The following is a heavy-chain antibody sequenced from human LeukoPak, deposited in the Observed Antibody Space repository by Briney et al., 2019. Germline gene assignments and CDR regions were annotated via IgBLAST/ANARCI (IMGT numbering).Heavy chain of an antibody. Sequence: GGSLRLSCVGSGLSFSSYWMSWFRQAPGKGLEWVGHIKTDGSETYYVDSLKGRFSISRDNTNNALYLQMNSLRVEDTAVYYCAKNNGWFHLAQWGQGTLVTVSS. J-gene: IGHJ4*02. D-gene: IGHD6-19*01. CDR2: IKTDGSET. CDR1: GLSFSSYW. CDR3: AKNNGWFHLAQ. V-gene: IGHV3-7*03.